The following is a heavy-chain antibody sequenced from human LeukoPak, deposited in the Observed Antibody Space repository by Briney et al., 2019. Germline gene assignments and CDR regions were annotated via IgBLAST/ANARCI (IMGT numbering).Heavy chain of an antibody. CDR1: GFTFSSYA. CDR2: ISGSGGST. V-gene: IGHV3-23*01. CDR3: AKGVITMIVVAYH. D-gene: IGHD3-22*01. J-gene: IGHJ4*02. Sequence: AGGSLRLSCAASGFTFSSYAMSWVRQAPGKGLEWVSAISGSGGSTYYADSVKGRFTLSRDNSKNTLYLQMNSLRAEDTAVYYCAKGVITMIVVAYHWGQGTLVTVSS.